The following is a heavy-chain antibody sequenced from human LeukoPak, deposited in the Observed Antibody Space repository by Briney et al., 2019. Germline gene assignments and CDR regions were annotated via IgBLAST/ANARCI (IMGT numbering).Heavy chain of an antibody. D-gene: IGHD5/OR15-5a*01. Sequence: ASVKVSSTASGDTFTTYAISWVRQAPGQGLEWMGRIIPILGIANYAQKFQGRVTITTDKSTSTACISLSGWISADTAVYNCARGVDRQIDYWGQGTLVTVSS. CDR2: IIPILGIA. CDR3: ARGVDRQIDY. CDR1: GDTFTTYA. V-gene: IGHV1-69*04. J-gene: IGHJ4*02.